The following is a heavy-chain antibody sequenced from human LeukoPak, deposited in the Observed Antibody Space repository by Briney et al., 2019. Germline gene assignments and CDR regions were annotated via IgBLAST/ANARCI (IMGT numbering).Heavy chain of an antibody. D-gene: IGHD7-27*01. CDR3: ARTSTGPGFYYGMDV. J-gene: IGHJ6*02. CDR1: GYSFSSYW. CDR2: IYPDDSDT. V-gene: IGHV5-51*01. Sequence: GESLKISCKGSGYSFSSYWIGWVRQMPGKGLEWMGIIYPDDSDTRYSPSFQGQVTFSADKSTNTAYLQWSSLKASDIAMYYCARTSTGPGFYYGMDVWGQGTTVTVSS.